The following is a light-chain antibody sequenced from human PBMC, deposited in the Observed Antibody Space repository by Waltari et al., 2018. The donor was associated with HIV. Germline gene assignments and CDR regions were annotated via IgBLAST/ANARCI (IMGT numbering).Light chain of an antibody. CDR1: ENVLSY. CDR3: QESYSKVNYN. CDR2: GAS. V-gene: IGKV1-39*01. J-gene: IGKJ2*01. Sequence: DIHLTQFPSSLSASVGDRVTITCHASENVLSYLNWYQQKPGKAPKVLVYGASHLRNGVSPRFSGSGSGTEFTLTIAGLRPEDFATYFCQESYSKVNYNFGQGTKIE.